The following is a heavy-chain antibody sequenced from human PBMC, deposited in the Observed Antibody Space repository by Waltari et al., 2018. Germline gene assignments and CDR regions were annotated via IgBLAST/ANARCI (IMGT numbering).Heavy chain of an antibody. CDR3: ARIMITSGGVIVPDAFDI. J-gene: IGHJ3*02. CDR2: MSPNRGDT. V-gene: IGHV1-8*01. CDR1: GYKFFSYD. D-gene: IGHD3-16*02. Sequence: QVQLVQSGAEVKKPGASGKVSCKASGYKFFSYDVTWVGQAPGQGLEWVGWMSPNRGDTAYAQTFQDRVIMTRDTSISTAYMELRSLRSEDTAVYYCARIMITSGGVIVPDAFDIWGQGTMVTVSS.